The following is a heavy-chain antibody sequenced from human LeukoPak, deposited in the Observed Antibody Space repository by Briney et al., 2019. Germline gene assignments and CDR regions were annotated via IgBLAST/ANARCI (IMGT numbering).Heavy chain of an antibody. CDR3: AKGKGGNTAGLDY. Sequence: GGSLRLSCAASGFTFDDYAMHWVRQAPGKGLEWVSGISWNSGSIGYADSVKGRFTISRDNAKNSLYLQVNSLRPEDTALYFCAKGKGGNTAGLDYWGQGTLVTVSS. CDR1: GFTFDDYA. D-gene: IGHD3-16*01. V-gene: IGHV3-9*01. CDR2: ISWNSGSI. J-gene: IGHJ4*02.